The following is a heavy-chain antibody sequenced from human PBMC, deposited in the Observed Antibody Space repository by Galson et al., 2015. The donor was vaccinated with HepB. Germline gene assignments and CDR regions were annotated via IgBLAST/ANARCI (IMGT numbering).Heavy chain of an antibody. CDR3: ARHYFSAWPDTPLDY. J-gene: IGHJ4*02. Sequence: SLGLSCAASGFTFSTYWMSWVRQAPGKGLGWVASIKQDGSEKYYVDSVKGRFTISRDNAKNSLYLQMNSLRAEDTAVYYCARHYFSAWPDTPLDYWGQGTLVTVSS. CDR2: IKQDGSEK. D-gene: IGHD6-19*01. V-gene: IGHV3-7*03. CDR1: GFTFSTYW.